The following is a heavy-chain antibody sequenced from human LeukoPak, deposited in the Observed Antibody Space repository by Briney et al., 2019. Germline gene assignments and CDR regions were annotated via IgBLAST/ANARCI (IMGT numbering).Heavy chain of an antibody. CDR3: ARDSSEFRSLIFH. D-gene: IGHD3-9*01. J-gene: IGHJ1*01. V-gene: IGHV1-69*13. CDR1: GGTFSSYA. CDR2: ITPMFGTA. Sequence: GASVKVPCTASGGTFSSYAINWVRQAPGQGLEWMGGITPMFGTAKYAQKFQGRVTITADESTSTAYMELSSLRSEDTAVYYCARDSSEFRSLIFHWGQGTLVTVSS.